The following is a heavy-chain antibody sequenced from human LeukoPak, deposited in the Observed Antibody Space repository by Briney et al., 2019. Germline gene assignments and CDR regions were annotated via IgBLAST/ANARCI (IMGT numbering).Heavy chain of an antibody. V-gene: IGHV3-7*04. Sequence: PGGSLRLSCAASGFTFGSYWLSWVRQAPGKGLEWVANIKQDGSEKYCVDSVKGRFTISRDNAKNSLYLQMNNLRAEDSAIYYCARGHTSAWDHCFDYWGQGTLVTVSS. CDR2: IKQDGSEK. CDR3: ARGHTSAWDHCFDY. D-gene: IGHD6-19*01. J-gene: IGHJ4*02. CDR1: GFTFGSYW.